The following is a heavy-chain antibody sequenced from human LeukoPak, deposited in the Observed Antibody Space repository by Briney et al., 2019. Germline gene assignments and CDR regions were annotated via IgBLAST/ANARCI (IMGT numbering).Heavy chain of an antibody. D-gene: IGHD2-21*02. CDR2: INPNSGDT. CDR3: ARDYCGGDCFPDY. CDR1: GYTFTNNY. Sequence: AASVKVSCKASGYTFTNNYLHWVRQAPGQGLEWMGRINPNSGDTNYAQKFQGRVTMTRDTSISTAYMELSRLRSDDTAVYYCARDYCGGDCFPDYWGQGTLVTVSS. J-gene: IGHJ4*02. V-gene: IGHV1-2*06.